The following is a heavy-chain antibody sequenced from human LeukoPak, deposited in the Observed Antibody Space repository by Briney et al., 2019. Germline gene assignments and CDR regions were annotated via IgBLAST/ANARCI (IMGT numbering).Heavy chain of an antibody. D-gene: IGHD3-10*01. CDR1: GFAFSSYE. CDR3: ARAGLGEFDY. V-gene: IGHV3-48*03. J-gene: IGHJ4*02. CDR2: ISSSGSTI. Sequence: GGSLRLSCAASGFAFSSYEMNWVRQAPGKGLEWVSYISSSGSTIYYADSVKGRFTISRDNAKNSLYLQMNSLIAEDTAVYYCARAGLGEFDYWGQGTLVTVSS.